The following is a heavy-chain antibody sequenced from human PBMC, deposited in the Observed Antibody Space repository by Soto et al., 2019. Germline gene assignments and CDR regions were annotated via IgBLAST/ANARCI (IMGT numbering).Heavy chain of an antibody. CDR2: IIPILGIA. J-gene: IGHJ1*01. D-gene: IGHD3-16*01. V-gene: IGHV1-69*02. Sequence: QVQLVQSGAEVKKPGSSVKVSCKASGGTFSSYTISWVRQAPGQGLEWMGRIIPILGIANYAQKFQARVTITADKSASTAYMELCSLRSEDTAVYYCASLRDGANYGFQHWGQGTLVTVSS. CDR3: ASLRDGANYGFQH. CDR1: GGTFSSYT.